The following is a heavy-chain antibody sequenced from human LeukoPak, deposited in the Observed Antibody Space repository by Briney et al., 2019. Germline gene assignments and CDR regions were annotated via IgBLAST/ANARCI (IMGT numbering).Heavy chain of an antibody. CDR3: ARAIATHYYYYGMDV. CDR1: GGSISSGGYS. CDR2: IYYSGST. Sequence: PSQTLSLTCAVSGGSISSGGYSWSWIRQPPGKGLEWIGYIYYSGSTNYNPSLKSRVTISVDTSKNQFSLKLSSVTAADTAVYYCARAIATHYYYYGMDVWGQGTTVTVSS. J-gene: IGHJ6*02. D-gene: IGHD1-26*01. V-gene: IGHV4-61*08.